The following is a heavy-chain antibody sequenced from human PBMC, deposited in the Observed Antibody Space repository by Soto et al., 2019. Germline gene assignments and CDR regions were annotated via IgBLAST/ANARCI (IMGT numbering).Heavy chain of an antibody. Sequence: EVQLVESGGGLVQPGGSLRLSCAASGFTFTSYWMHWVRQAPGKGLVWVSRINSDGSSTSYADSVKGRFTISRDNAKNTQYLQMNSLRAEDTAVYYCAREPYYDFWSGYSNYYYMDVWGKGTTVTVSS. CDR3: AREPYYDFWSGYSNYYYMDV. J-gene: IGHJ6*03. V-gene: IGHV3-74*01. CDR1: GFTFTSYW. CDR2: INSDGSST. D-gene: IGHD3-3*01.